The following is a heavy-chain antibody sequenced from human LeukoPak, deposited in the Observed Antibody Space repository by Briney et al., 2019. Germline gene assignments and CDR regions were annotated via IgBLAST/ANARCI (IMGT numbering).Heavy chain of an antibody. V-gene: IGHV4-59*11. D-gene: IGHD3-22*01. Sequence: SETLSLTCTVSGGSISSHYWSWIRQPPGKGLEWIGYIYYSGSTNYNPSLKSRVTISVDTSKNQFSLMLSSVTAADTAVYYCAGFNYYDSSGYYYGAFDIWGQGTMVTVSS. CDR1: GGSISSHY. CDR3: AGFNYYDSSGYYYGAFDI. J-gene: IGHJ3*02. CDR2: IYYSGST.